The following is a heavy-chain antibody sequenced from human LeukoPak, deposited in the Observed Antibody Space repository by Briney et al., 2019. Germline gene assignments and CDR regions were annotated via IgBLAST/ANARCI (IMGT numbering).Heavy chain of an antibody. V-gene: IGHV4-59*08. CDR1: GGSISSYY. Sequence: SETLSLTCTVSGGSISSYYWSWIRQPPGKGLEWIGYIYYSGSTNYNPSLTSRVTISLDRSRSQFSLKLSSVTAADTAVYYCARQVGSSRIDYWGQGTLVTVSS. D-gene: IGHD1-26*01. J-gene: IGHJ4*02. CDR2: IYYSGST. CDR3: ARQVGSSRIDY.